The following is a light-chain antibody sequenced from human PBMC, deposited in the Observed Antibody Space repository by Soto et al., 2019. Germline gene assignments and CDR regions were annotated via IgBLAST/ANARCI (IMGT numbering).Light chain of an antibody. CDR1: SSDVGDYAS. CDR3: GSYTASSTQV. Sequence: QSALTQSASLSVSPGQSSSISCTGTSSDVGDYASVSWYQQHPGKAPKLMIYDVSNRPSGVSDRFSGSKSGNTASLTISGLQAEDEADYYCGSYTASSTQVFGTGTKVTVL. CDR2: DVS. J-gene: IGLJ1*01. V-gene: IGLV2-14*03.